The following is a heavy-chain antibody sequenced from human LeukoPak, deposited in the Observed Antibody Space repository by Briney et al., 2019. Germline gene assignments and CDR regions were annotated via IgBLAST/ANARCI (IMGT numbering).Heavy chain of an antibody. V-gene: IGHV3-30*18. CDR2: ISYDGSNK. J-gene: IGHJ4*02. D-gene: IGHD6-13*01. CDR3: AKGPYSSSWTPDY. Sequence: GGSLRLSCAASGFTFSSYGMHWVRQAPGKGREWVAFISYDGSNKYYADSVKGRFTISRDNSKNTLYLQMNSLRAEDTAVYYCAKGPYSSSWTPDYWGQGTLVTVSS. CDR1: GFTFSSYG.